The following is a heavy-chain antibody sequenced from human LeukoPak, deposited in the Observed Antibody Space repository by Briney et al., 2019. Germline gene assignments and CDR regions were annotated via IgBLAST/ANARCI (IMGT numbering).Heavy chain of an antibody. CDR2: ISTYNGNT. Sequence: GASVKVSCKASGYTFTTYGISWVRQAPGQGLEWMGWISTYNGNTNYAQQFQGRVTMTTDTSMSTTYMELRSLRSDDTAVYYCARGLIAVRPGWFDPWGQGSLVTVSS. CDR1: GYTFTTYG. J-gene: IGHJ5*02. V-gene: IGHV1-18*01. CDR3: ARGLIAVRPGWFDP. D-gene: IGHD6-6*01.